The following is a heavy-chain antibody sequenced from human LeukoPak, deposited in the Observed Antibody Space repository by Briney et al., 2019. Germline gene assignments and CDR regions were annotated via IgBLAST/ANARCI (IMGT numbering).Heavy chain of an antibody. D-gene: IGHD3-9*01. V-gene: IGHV1-2*02. CDR1: GYTFTDYY. Sequence: GASVKVSCKASGYTFTDYYMHWVRQAPGQGLEWLGWINPNSGGANYAQKFQGRVTMTRDTSINTAYMELSRLRSEDTAVYYCARDGDILTDRGYFDYWGQGTLVTVSS. CDR3: ARDGDILTDRGYFDY. J-gene: IGHJ4*02. CDR2: INPNSGGA.